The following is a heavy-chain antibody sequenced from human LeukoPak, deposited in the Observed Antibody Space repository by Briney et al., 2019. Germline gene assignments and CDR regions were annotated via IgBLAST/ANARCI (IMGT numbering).Heavy chain of an antibody. Sequence: GASVKVSCKASGYTFTSYDINWVRQATGQGLEWMGWMNPNSGNTGYAQKFLGRVTMTRNTSISTAYTELSSLRSEDTAVYYCAKRLSGSGSYSFDYWGQGTLVTVSS. CDR2: MNPNSGNT. V-gene: IGHV1-8*01. D-gene: IGHD3-10*01. CDR3: AKRLSGSGSYSFDY. CDR1: GYTFTSYD. J-gene: IGHJ4*02.